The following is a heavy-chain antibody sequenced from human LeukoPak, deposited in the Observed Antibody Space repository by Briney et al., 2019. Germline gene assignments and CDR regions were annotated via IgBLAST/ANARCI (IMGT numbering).Heavy chain of an antibody. CDR3: ARGARRLADDY. CDR1: GGSFSGYY. D-gene: IGHD6-19*01. CDR2: INHSGST. Sequence: SETLSLTCAVYGGSFSGYYWSWIRQPPGKGLEWIGEINHSGSTNYNPSLKSRVTISVDTSKNQFSLKLSSVTAADTAVYYCARGARRLADDYLGQGTLVTVSS. J-gene: IGHJ4*02. V-gene: IGHV4-34*01.